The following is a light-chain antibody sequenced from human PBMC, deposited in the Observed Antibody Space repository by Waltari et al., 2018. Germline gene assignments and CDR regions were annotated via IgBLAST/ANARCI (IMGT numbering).Light chain of an antibody. J-gene: IGLJ1*01. CDR2: ANP. CDR3: HSYDRSLRDV. V-gene: IGLV1-40*01. Sequence: QSVLTQPPSVSGAPGQRVTISCTGSSSNIGAGYDVHGYQQLPGTVPTLRIFANPNRASGVPDRCSGSKSGTSASLAITGLQAEDEADYYCHSYDRSLRDVFGTGTKVTVL. CDR1: SSNIGAGYD.